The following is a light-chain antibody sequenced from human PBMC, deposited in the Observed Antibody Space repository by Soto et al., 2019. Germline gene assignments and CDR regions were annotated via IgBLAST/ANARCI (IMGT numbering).Light chain of an antibody. V-gene: IGKV1-39*01. CDR3: QQSYSTLT. Sequence: DIQMTQSPSSLSASVGDKVTITFPASQSISSYLNWYQQKPGKAPKLLIYAASSLQSGVPSRFSGSGSGTDFTLTISSLQPEDFATYYCQQSYSTLTFGGGTKVDIK. CDR2: AAS. CDR1: QSISSY. J-gene: IGKJ4*01.